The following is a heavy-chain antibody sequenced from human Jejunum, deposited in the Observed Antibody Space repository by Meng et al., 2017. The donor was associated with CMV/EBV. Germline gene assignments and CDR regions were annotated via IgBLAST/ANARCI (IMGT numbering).Heavy chain of an antibody. CDR2: VHYNGDT. V-gene: IGHV4-39*07. D-gene: IGHD4/OR15-4a*01. Sequence: QGQLQGSGPGLVKPSETLSLTCTVSGASIRSNDFFGGWIRQTPGKGLEWIGNVHYNGDTYYNPSLKSRTTISIDTSKNQFSLKLSSVTAADTAVYFCARTEENCGANCPFDYWGQGTLVTVSS. J-gene: IGHJ4*02. CDR1: GASIRSNDFF. CDR3: ARTEENCGANCPFDY.